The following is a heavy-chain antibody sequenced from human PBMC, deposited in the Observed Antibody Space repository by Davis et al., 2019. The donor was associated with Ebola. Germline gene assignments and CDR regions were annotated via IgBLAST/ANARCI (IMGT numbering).Heavy chain of an antibody. V-gene: IGHV4-34*01. CDR1: GGSFSGYY. Sequence: MPSETLSLTCAVYGGSFSGYYWSWIRQPPGKGLEWIGEINHSGRTNYNPSLKTRVTISVDTSKNQFSLKLSSVTAADTAVYYCARAEFLEWSELDYWGQGTLVTVSS. CDR3: ARAEFLEWSELDY. CDR2: INHSGRT. J-gene: IGHJ4*02. D-gene: IGHD3-3*01.